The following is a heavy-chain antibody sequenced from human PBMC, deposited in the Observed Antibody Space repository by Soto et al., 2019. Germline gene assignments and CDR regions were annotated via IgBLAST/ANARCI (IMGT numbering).Heavy chain of an antibody. CDR2: IWYDASNK. CDR1: EFTFSRHG. J-gene: IGHJ6*02. CDR3: ARIGPLTTNFGMDV. Sequence: QVHLVESGGGVVQPGRSLRLSCVASEFTFSRHGMHWVRQAPGKGLEWVAVIWYDASNKYYSDSAKGRFTISRDNSKNTLYLQMDSLRAEDTAVYFCARIGPLTTNFGMDVWGQGTAVTVSS. V-gene: IGHV3-33*08. D-gene: IGHD4-4*01.